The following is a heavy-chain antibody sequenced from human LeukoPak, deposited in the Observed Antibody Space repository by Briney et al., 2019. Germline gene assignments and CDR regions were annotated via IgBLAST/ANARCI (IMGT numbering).Heavy chain of an antibody. V-gene: IGHV3-23*01. CDR3: AKVGSSSWYAVDY. D-gene: IGHD6-13*01. CDR1: GFTFSIYA. CDR2: ISGSGGST. J-gene: IGHJ4*02. Sequence: GGSLRLSCAASGFTFSIYAMSWVRQAPGKGLEWVSAISGSGGSTYYADSVKGRFTISRDNSKNTLYPQMNSLRAEDTAVYYCAKVGSSSWYAVDYWGQGTLVTVSS.